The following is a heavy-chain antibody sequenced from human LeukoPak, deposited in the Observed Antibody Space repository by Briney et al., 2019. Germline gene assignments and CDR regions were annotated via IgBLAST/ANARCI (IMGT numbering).Heavy chain of an antibody. CDR3: ARVGNYLDY. Sequence: GGSLRLSCAASGFTFSAHYMDWVRQTPGKGLEWVGRIRNKDNKYIIEYAASVEGRFTISRDDSKNKLYLQMNSLKTEDTAVYYCARVGNYLDYWGQGTLVIVSS. CDR1: GFTFSAHY. CDR2: IRNKDNKYII. J-gene: IGHJ4*02. D-gene: IGHD1-26*01. V-gene: IGHV3-72*01.